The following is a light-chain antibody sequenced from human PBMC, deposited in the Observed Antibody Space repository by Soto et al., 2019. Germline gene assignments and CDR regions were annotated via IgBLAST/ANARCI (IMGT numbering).Light chain of an antibody. CDR2: GNT. CDR1: SSNLGAGFD. CDR3: QSYDVSMSGSRV. V-gene: IGLV1-40*01. Sequence: QSVLTQPPSVSGAPGQTVIISCTGSSSNLGAGFDAHWYQQVPGTAPKLLISGNTYRPSGVPDRFSGSKSGTSASLAITGLQAEDEADYYCQSYDVSMSGSRVFGGGTKVTVL. J-gene: IGLJ3*02.